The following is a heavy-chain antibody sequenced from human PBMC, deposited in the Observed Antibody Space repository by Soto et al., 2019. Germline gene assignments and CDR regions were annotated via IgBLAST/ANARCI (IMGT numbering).Heavy chain of an antibody. CDR1: CGSISSSSYY. Sequence: QLQLQESGPGLVKPSETLSLTCTVSCGSISSSSYYWDWIRQPPGKGLEWIGSIYYGGSTYYNPSLKTRAPINVETPKGQFSLKLNSVTAADTAVYYCATSPHSAMVNDFDYWGQGTLVTVSS. CDR3: ATSPHSAMVNDFDY. D-gene: IGHD5-18*01. V-gene: IGHV4-39*01. CDR2: IYYGGST. J-gene: IGHJ4*02.